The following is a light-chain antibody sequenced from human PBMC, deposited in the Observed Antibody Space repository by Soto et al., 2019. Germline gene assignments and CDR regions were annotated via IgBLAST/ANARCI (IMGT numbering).Light chain of an antibody. CDR2: GNS. Sequence: QYVLTKPPSVSGAPGQRGTISCTGSSSNIGAGYDVHWYQQLPGTAPKLLIYGNSNRPSGVPDRFSGSKSGTSASLAITGLQAEDEADYYCQSYDSSLSGYVFGTGTKVTV. CDR1: SSNIGAGYD. V-gene: IGLV1-40*01. J-gene: IGLJ1*01. CDR3: QSYDSSLSGYV.